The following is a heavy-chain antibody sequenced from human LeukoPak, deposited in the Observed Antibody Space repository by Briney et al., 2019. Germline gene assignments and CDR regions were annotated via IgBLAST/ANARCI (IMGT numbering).Heavy chain of an antibody. J-gene: IGHJ6*02. Sequence: GGSLRLSCAASGFTFSSYGMSWVRQAPGKGLEWVSAISNSGGSTPYADSVKSRFTISRDNSKNTLYLQMNSLRGEDTAVYYCARGPWSAAGYNGMDVRGQGTTVTVSS. V-gene: IGHV3-23*01. CDR2: ISNSGGST. CDR1: GFTFSSYG. CDR3: ARGPWSAAGYNGMDV. D-gene: IGHD6-13*01.